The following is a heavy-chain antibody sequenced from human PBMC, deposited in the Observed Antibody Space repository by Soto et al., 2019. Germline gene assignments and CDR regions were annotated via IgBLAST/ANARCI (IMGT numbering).Heavy chain of an antibody. J-gene: IGHJ4*02. Sequence: EVQLVESGGGLVQPGGSLRLSCAASGFTVSDHRMDWVRQAPGKGLEWVARTRDKANSYTTEYAASVKGRFTISSDDSKTAVYLQMNSLKTEDTAVYYYARGDTSGCVAYWGQGTLVTVSS. CDR3: ARGDTSGCVAY. CDR2: TRDKANSYTT. V-gene: IGHV3-72*01. CDR1: GFTVSDHR. D-gene: IGHD3-22*01.